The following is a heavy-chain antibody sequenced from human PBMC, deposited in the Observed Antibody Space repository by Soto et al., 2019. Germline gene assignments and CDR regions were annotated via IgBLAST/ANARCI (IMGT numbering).Heavy chain of an antibody. CDR1: VGSINNHY. CDR3: ARANWFFDY. D-gene: IGHD7-27*01. Sequence: QVQLQESGPGLVKPSETLSLTCTVSVGSINNHYWSWIRQPPGQGLEWIGYIYYSGSTNYNPSLKSRVTMSVDTSKNQFSLQLSSLTAADTAIYYCARANWFFDYWGKGTLVTFSS. J-gene: IGHJ4*02. CDR2: IYYSGST. V-gene: IGHV4-59*11.